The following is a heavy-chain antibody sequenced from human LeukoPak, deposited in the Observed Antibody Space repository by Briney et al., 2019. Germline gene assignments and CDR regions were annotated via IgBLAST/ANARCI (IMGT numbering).Heavy chain of an antibody. D-gene: IGHD5-18*01. Sequence: SETLSLTCTVSGGSISTYYWNWIRQPPGKGLEWIGYIYYSGTTNYNPSLKSRVSMSVDTSKNQFSLKLSSVTAADTAVYYCAREKRGYSYGYRSYYYYYMDVWGKGTTVTISS. CDR1: GGSISTYY. J-gene: IGHJ6*03. CDR3: AREKRGYSYGYRSYYYYYMDV. CDR2: IYYSGTT. V-gene: IGHV4-59*01.